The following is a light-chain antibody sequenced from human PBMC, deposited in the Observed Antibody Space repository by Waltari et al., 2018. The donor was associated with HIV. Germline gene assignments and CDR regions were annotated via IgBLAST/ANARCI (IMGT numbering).Light chain of an antibody. CDR2: DVN. V-gene: IGLV2-11*01. Sequence: QSALTQPRSVSGSPGPSVTISCTGASSDVGFYHYVSWYQQHPGKAPKLMIYDVNKRPSGVPDRFSGSKSGNTASLTISGLQAEDEADYYCCSYAGSFWVFGGGTKLTVL. CDR1: SSDVGFYHY. J-gene: IGLJ3*02. CDR3: CSYAGSFWV.